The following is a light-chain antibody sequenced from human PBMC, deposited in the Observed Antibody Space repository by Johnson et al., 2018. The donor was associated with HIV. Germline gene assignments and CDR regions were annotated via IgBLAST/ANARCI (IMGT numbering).Light chain of an antibody. CDR2: DNN. Sequence: QSVLTQPPSVSAAPGQKVTISCSGSSSNIGNNYVSWYQQLPGTAPKLLIYDNNNRPSGIPDRFSGSKSGTSATLGIPGLQPGDEADYYCGTWDSSLSAGFFGTGTKVTVL. CDR1: SSNIGNNY. CDR3: GTWDSSLSAGF. V-gene: IGLV1-51*01. J-gene: IGLJ1*01.